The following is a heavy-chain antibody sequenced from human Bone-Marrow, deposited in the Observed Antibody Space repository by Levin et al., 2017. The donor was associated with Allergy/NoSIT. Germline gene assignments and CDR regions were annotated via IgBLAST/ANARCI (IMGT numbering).Heavy chain of an antibody. V-gene: IGHV4-30-2*01. CDR2: MYHSGPT. CDR3: AKGPIPSNSYDGMDV. D-gene: IGHD2-2*01. J-gene: IGHJ6*02. CDR1: GGSINNGDYS. Sequence: SETLSLTCAVSGGSINNGDYSWNWIRQPPGKGLEWIGYMYHSGPTFHNPSLNSRVTLSVDKSKNQFSLSLTSVTAADTAVYYCAKGPIPSNSYDGMDVWGPGTTVAVSS.